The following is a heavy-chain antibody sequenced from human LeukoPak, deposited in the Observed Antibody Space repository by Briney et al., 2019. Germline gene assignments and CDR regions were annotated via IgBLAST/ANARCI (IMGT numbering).Heavy chain of an antibody. V-gene: IGHV4-59*08. J-gene: IGHJ5*02. Sequence: SETLSLTCTVSGGSISDYYWSWLRQPPGQGLEWVGYIYYTGSSNYNPSLKSRVNISVDTSKNPFSLKLRSVTAADTAIYYCARHHYDQLVSWFDPWGQGTLVTVSS. CDR2: IYYTGSS. CDR3: ARHHYDQLVSWFDP. CDR1: GGSISDYY. D-gene: IGHD2-2*01.